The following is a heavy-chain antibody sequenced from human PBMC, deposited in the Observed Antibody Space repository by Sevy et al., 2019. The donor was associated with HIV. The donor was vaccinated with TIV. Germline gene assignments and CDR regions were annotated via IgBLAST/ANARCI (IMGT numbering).Heavy chain of an antibody. CDR3: ARDTYYYGSGSYQSHFDY. CDR1: GFTFSSYG. Sequence: GGSLRLSCAASGFTFSSYGMHWVRQAPGKGLEWVAVIWYDGSNKYYADSVKGRFTISRDNSKNTLYLQMNSLRAEDTAVYYCARDTYYYGSGSYQSHFDYWGQGTLVTVSS. J-gene: IGHJ4*02. D-gene: IGHD3-10*01. CDR2: IWYDGSNK. V-gene: IGHV3-33*01.